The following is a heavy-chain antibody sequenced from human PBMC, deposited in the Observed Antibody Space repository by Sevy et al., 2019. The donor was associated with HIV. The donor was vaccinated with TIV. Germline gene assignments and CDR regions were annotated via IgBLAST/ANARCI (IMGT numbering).Heavy chain of an antibody. CDR2: ISSSSSTI. D-gene: IGHD5-18*01. J-gene: IGHJ4*02. Sequence: GGSLRLSCAASGFTFSSYSMNWVRQAPGKGLEWVSYISSSSSTIYYADSVKGRFTISRDNAKNSLYLKMNSLRDEDTAVYYCARDLAMVPNWGQGTLVTVSS. CDR3: ARDLAMVPN. V-gene: IGHV3-48*02. CDR1: GFTFSSYS.